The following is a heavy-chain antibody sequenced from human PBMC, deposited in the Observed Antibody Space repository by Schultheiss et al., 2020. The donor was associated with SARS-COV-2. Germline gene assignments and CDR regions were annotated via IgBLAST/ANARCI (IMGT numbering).Heavy chain of an antibody. CDR2: IYYSGST. CDR3: ARAVRVEMATIGAYFDY. V-gene: IGHV4-59*12. D-gene: IGHD5-24*01. Sequence: GSLRLSCTVSGGSISSYYWSWIRQPPGKGLEWIGSIYYSGSTYYNPSLKSRVTISVDTSKNQFSLKLSSVTAADTAVYYCARAVRVEMATIGAYFDYWGQGTLVTVSS. CDR1: GGSISSYY. J-gene: IGHJ4*02.